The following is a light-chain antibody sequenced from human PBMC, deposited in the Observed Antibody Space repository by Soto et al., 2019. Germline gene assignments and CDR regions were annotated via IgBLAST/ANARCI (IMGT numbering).Light chain of an antibody. CDR3: QQKYSTPYT. V-gene: IGKV1-39*01. J-gene: IGKJ2*01. Sequence: DIQMTQSPSSLSASVGDRVTITCRASQSISSYLNWYQQKPGEAPKLLIYAASSLQSGVPSRFSGSGSGTDFTLTISSLKPEDFATYYGQQKYSTPYTFGQGTKLEIK. CDR2: AAS. CDR1: QSISSY.